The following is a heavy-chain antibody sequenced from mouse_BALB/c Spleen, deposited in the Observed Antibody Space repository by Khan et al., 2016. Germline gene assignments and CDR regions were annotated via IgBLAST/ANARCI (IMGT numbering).Heavy chain of an antibody. CDR2: ISHSGST. CDR3: GRYDGSTYVGGMDY. V-gene: IGHV3-8*02. J-gene: IGHJ4*01. D-gene: IGHD1-1*01. Sequence: VQLKESGPSLVKLSQTLSLTCSVTGDSITSGYWNWIRKFPGNKLEYMGYISHSGSTYYNPSLKSRISITRDTSKNQYYLQLNSVTTEDTATYXCGRYDGSTYVGGMDYWGQGTSVTVSS. CDR1: GDSITSGY.